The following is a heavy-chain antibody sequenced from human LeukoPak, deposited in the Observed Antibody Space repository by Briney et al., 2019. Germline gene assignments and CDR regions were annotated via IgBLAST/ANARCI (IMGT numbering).Heavy chain of an antibody. J-gene: IGHJ2*01. Sequence: PGGSLRLSCAASGFTFSSYEMNWVRQAPGKGLEWVAFIRYDGSNKYYADSVKGRFTTSRDNSKNTLYLQMNSLRAEDTAVYYCATDYYGSGSYYYDLWGRGTLVTVSS. CDR3: ATDYYGSGSYYYDL. D-gene: IGHD3-10*01. CDR2: IRYDGSNK. V-gene: IGHV3-30*02. CDR1: GFTFSSYE.